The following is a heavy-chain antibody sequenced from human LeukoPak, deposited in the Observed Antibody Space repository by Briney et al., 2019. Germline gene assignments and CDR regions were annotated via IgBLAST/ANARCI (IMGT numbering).Heavy chain of an antibody. Sequence: GASLQISCKGSGCRFNTYWIGCVRQMPGKGLEWMEIIYPGDSDTKYSPSFQGQVTISADKSICTAYLQWSSMKVSATAMYYCARPHDFRLTGMNAFDICGQGTMVTVSS. CDR3: ARPHDFRLTGMNAFDI. CDR1: GCRFNTYW. J-gene: IGHJ3*02. D-gene: IGHD2/OR15-2a*01. CDR2: IYPGDSDT. V-gene: IGHV5-51*01.